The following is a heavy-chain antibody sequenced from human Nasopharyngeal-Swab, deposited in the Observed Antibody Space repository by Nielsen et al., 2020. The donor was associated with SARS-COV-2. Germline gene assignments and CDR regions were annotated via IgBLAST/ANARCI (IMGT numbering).Heavy chain of an antibody. J-gene: IGHJ5*02. CDR1: GYIFGSFW. Sequence: GGSLRLSCAGSGYIFGSFWMNWVRQTPGKGLEWVANINEDGSEKYYVDSVKGRFTVSRDNAKNSLFLQMDSLRAEDTAVYYCARGEVYPLEMATSHNWFDPWGQGTLVTVSS. CDR2: INEDGSEK. CDR3: ARGEVYPLEMATSHNWFDP. V-gene: IGHV3-7*01. D-gene: IGHD5-24*01.